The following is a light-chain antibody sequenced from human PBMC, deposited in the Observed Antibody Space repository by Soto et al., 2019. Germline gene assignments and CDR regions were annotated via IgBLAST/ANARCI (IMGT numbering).Light chain of an antibody. J-gene: IGLJ1*01. V-gene: IGLV2-14*01. Sequence: LKPPGRECGSLWEAVAFSYTGTSSDVGGYSYVSWYQQQPGKAPKLVISDISNRPSGVSDRFSGSKSGNTASLTISGLQTEDEADYYCASYTTSSTYVFGTGTKVTVL. CDR1: SSDVGGYSY. CDR2: DIS. CDR3: ASYTTSSTYV.